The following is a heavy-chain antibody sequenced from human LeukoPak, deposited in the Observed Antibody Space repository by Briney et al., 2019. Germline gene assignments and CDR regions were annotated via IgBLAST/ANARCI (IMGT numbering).Heavy chain of an antibody. D-gene: IGHD6-13*01. CDR1: GGSFSSHY. Sequence: SETLSLTCTVSGGSFSSHYWSWLWQPPGMGLEWIGFINYGGDINYNPSLQSRVTISVDTSKSQFSLRLRFLTAADTAVYYCARGGASSQPFDYWGQGTLVTVSS. J-gene: IGHJ4*02. V-gene: IGHV4-59*11. CDR2: INYGGDI. CDR3: ARGGASSQPFDY.